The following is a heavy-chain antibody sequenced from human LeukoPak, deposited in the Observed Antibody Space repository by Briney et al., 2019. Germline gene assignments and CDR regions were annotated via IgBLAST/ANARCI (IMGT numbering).Heavy chain of an antibody. V-gene: IGHV3-23*01. CDR3: ARGRYSRFTYDY. D-gene: IGHD3-22*01. Sequence: GGSLRLSCAASGFTFSSYAMSWVRQAPGKGLEWVSAISGSGGGTYYADSVKGRFTISRDNSKNTLYLQMNSLRAEDTAVYYCARGRYSRFTYDYWGQGTLVTVSS. CDR1: GFTFSSYA. J-gene: IGHJ4*02. CDR2: ISGSGGGT.